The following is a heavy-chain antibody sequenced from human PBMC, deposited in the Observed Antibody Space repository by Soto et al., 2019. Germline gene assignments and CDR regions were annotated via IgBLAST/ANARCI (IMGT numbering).Heavy chain of an antibody. CDR1: GFTFSSYG. CDR3: ANDWSGRLDF. Sequence: GGSLRLSCAASGFTFSSYGMHWVRQAPGKGLEWVTIISYDGSNKNYGDSVKGRFTVSRDNPGNTLSLQMNRLRPEDTGIYYCANDWSGRLDFWVQGAWVTVSS. J-gene: IGHJ4*02. CDR2: ISYDGSNK. V-gene: IGHV3-30*18. D-gene: IGHD3-3*01.